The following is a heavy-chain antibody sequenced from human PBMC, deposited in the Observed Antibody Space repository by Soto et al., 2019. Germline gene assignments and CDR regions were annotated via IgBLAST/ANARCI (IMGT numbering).Heavy chain of an antibody. Sequence: QITVKESGPTLVKPTQTLTLTCPVSGFSLSTSGVGVAWIRQPPGKALQWPGIIYWDDDKRYSPSLSSRFTITKDSSKIQVVLSMTNMQSVDTDTYFCAHFAYYGSASLDNWGQGTLGSVSS. J-gene: IGHJ4*02. CDR1: GFSLSTSGVG. D-gene: IGHD3-10*01. CDR3: AHFAYYGSASLDN. V-gene: IGHV2-5*02. CDR2: IYWDDDK.